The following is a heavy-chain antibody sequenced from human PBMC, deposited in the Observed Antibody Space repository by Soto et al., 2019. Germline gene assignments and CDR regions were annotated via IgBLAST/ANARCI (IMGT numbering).Heavy chain of an antibody. D-gene: IGHD2-2*01. V-gene: IGHV3-66*01. CDR1: GFTVSSNY. Sequence: GGSLRLSCAASGFTVSSNYMSWVRQAPGKGLEWVSVIYSGGSTYYADSVKGRFTISRDNSKNTLYLQMNSLRAEDTAVYYCARSSSTSIYYYYYMDVWGKGTTVTVSS. CDR2: IYSGGST. J-gene: IGHJ6*03. CDR3: ARSSSTSIYYYYYMDV.